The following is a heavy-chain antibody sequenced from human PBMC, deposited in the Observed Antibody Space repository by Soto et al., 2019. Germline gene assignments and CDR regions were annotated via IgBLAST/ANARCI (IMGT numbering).Heavy chain of an antibody. CDR3: ARDMAHYDFWGHNERGPDM. J-gene: IGHJ6*04. CDR2: ISWNSDVK. V-gene: IGHV3-9*01. Sequence: GGSLRLSCVVSGFPFEDSVMPWVRQVPGKVLEWVSGISWNSDVKGYAASVRGRFTISRDNARNSLFLQMTSLRGEDSALYYCARDMAHYDFWGHNERGPDMWGKGTAVTVSS. D-gene: IGHD3-3*01. CDR1: GFPFEDSV.